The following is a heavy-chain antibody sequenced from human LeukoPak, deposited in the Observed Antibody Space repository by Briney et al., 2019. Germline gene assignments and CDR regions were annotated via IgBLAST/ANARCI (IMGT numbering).Heavy chain of an antibody. CDR3: ARDRPYTGGWRGFDY. D-gene: IGHD6-19*01. J-gene: IGHJ4*02. Sequence: SGKVSCKASGGTFSRYAISWVRQAPGQGLEWMGGIIPMFGIANYAQKFQGRVTITADESTSTAYMELSSLRSEDTAVYYCARDRPYTGGWRGFDYWGQGTLVTVSS. CDR1: GGTFSRYA. CDR2: IIPMFGIA. V-gene: IGHV1-69*13.